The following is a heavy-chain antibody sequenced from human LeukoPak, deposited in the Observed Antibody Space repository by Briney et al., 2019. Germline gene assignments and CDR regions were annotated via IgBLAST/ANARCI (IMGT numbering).Heavy chain of an antibody. J-gene: IGHJ4*02. CDR1: GYTFNGYY. CDR3: VRGGALYYDFWD. CDR2: INPNSGGT. Sequence: ASVKVSCKAPGYTFNGYYMHWVRQAPGQRLEWMGWINPNSGGTDYAKTFQGRVTMTRDTPTRTAYMELSRLQSDDTAVYYCVRGGALYYDFWDWGQGTLVTVSS. D-gene: IGHD3-3*01. V-gene: IGHV1-2*02.